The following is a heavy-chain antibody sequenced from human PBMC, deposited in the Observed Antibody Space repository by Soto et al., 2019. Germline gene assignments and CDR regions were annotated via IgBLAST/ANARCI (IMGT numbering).Heavy chain of an antibody. CDR2: XSYDEITK. CDR3: AKPLGLLRRAMAQGSDY. Sequence: QVQLVESGGGVVQPGRSLRLSCAASGFTFSSYGMNWVRQAPGKGLEWXAXXSYDEITKYYADSVKGRFTISRDNSKNTVYLQMNSLRPEDTAVYYCAKPLGLLRRAMAQGSDYWGQGTLVTVSS. D-gene: IGHD5-18*01. J-gene: IGHJ4*02. CDR1: GFTFSSYG. V-gene: IGHV3-30*18.